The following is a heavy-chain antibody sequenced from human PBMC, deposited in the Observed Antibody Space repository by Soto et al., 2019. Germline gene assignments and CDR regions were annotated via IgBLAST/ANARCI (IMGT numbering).Heavy chain of an antibody. CDR2: IYYSGST. D-gene: IGHD6-19*01. CDR3: ARDTNSSGWYYYYYGMDV. CDR1: GGSISSSSYY. Sequence: QLQLQESGPGLVKPSETLSLTCTVSGGSISSSSYYWGWIRQPPGKGLEWIGSIYYSGSTYYNPSLKSRVTISVDTSKNQFSLKLSSVTAADTAAYYCARDTNSSGWYYYYYGMDVWGQGTTLTVSS. V-gene: IGHV4-39*01. J-gene: IGHJ6*02.